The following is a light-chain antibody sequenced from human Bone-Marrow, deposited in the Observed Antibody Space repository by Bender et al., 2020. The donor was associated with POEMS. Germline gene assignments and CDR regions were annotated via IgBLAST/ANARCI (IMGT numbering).Light chain of an antibody. J-gene: IGLJ2*01. CDR2: EGS. CDR3: SSYAGTSVV. Sequence: QSALTQPASVSGSPGQSITISCTGTSSNVGTYNFVSWYQQNPGKAPKVMIYEGSKRPSGVSSRFSGSKSDNTASLTISGLQAEDEADYYCSSYAGTSVVFGGGTTLTVL. CDR1: SSNVGTYNF. V-gene: IGLV2-23*01.